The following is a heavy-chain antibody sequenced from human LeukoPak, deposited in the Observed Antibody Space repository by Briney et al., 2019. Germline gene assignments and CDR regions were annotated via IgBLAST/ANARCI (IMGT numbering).Heavy chain of an antibody. V-gene: IGHV3-53*05. Sequence: GGSLRLSCAASGFTVSSNYMSWVRQAPGKGLEWVSVIYSGGSTYYADSVKGRFTISRDNSKNTLYLQMNSLRAEDTAVYYCARGSSGSYYYYGMDVWGKGTTVTVSS. CDR2: IYSGGST. D-gene: IGHD3-10*01. J-gene: IGHJ6*04. CDR3: ARGSSGSYYYYGMDV. CDR1: GFTVSSNY.